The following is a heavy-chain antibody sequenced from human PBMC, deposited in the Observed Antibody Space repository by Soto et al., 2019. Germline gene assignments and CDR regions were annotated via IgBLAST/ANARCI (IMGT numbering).Heavy chain of an antibody. CDR2: TFHSGST. CDR1: GASINSYC. J-gene: IGHJ4*02. CDR3: ARLTRYDSGWSAFEY. Sequence: KASETLSLTCSVSGASINSYCWSWIRQHPGKGLEWIGFTFHSGSTNSNPSLKSRVIISIDTSKSQFSLKLSSVTAADTAVYYCARLTRYDSGWSAFEYWGKEALVNVSS. D-gene: IGHD6-19*01. V-gene: IGHV4-59*01.